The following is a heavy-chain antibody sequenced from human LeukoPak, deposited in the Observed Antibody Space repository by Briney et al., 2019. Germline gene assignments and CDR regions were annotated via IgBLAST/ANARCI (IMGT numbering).Heavy chain of an antibody. CDR2: INPNSGGT. D-gene: IGHD3-10*01. CDR3: ARDGGFGELPDY. Sequence: ASVKVSCKASGYTFTGYYMHWVRQAPGQGLEWMGWINPNSGGTNYAQKFRGRVTMTRDTSISTAYMELSRLRSDDTAVYYCARDGGFGELPDYWGQGTLVTVSS. CDR1: GYTFTGYY. J-gene: IGHJ4*02. V-gene: IGHV1-2*02.